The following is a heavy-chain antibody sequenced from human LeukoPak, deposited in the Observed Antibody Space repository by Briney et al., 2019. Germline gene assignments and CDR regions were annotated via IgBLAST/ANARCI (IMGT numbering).Heavy chain of an antibody. D-gene: IGHD2-2*01. V-gene: IGHV3-9*01. CDR2: ISWNSGSI. J-gene: IGHJ6*03. Sequence: GRSLRLSCAASGFTFDDYAMHWVRQAPGKGLEWVSGISWNSGSIVYADSVKGRFTISRDNAKNSLYLQMNSLRDEGTALYYCANLGSAGCRRITSCSAYMDVWGKGTTVTVSS. CDR1: GFTFDDYA. CDR3: ANLGSAGCRRITSCSAYMDV.